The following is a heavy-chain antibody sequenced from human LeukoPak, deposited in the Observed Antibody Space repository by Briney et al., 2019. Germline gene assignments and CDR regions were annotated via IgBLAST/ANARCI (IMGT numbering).Heavy chain of an antibody. D-gene: IGHD3-10*01. CDR2: IYYSGST. Sequence: SETLSLTCTVSGGSISSYYWSWIRQPPGKGLEWIGYIYYSGSTNYNPSLKSRVTISVDTSKNQFSLKLSSVTAADTAVYYCARTVRKYYFDYWGQGTLVTVSS. CDR1: GGSISSYY. V-gene: IGHV4-59*01. CDR3: ARTVRKYYFDY. J-gene: IGHJ4*02.